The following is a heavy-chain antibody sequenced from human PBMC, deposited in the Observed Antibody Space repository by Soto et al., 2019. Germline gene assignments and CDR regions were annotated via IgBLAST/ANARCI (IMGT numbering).Heavy chain of an antibody. V-gene: IGHV3-74*01. Sequence: GSLRLSCAASGFTFSSYWMHWVRQAPGKGLVWVSRINSDGSSTSYADSVKGRFTISRDNAKNTLYLQMNSLRAEDTAVYYCARGDLGYDFWSGYRYYYGMDVWGQGTTVTVSS. CDR2: INSDGSST. CDR1: GFTFSSYW. D-gene: IGHD3-3*01. J-gene: IGHJ6*02. CDR3: ARGDLGYDFWSGYRYYYGMDV.